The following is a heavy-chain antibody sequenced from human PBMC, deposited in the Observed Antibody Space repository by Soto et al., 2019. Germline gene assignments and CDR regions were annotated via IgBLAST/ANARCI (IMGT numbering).Heavy chain of an antibody. V-gene: IGHV4-59*01. D-gene: IGHD3-3*01. Sequence: GKGLEWIGYIYYSGSTNYNPSLKSRVTISVDTSKNQFSLKLSSVTAADTAVYYCARSGRDFWSGYPTYFDYWGQGTLVTVSS. CDR2: IYYSGST. J-gene: IGHJ4*02. CDR3: ARSGRDFWSGYPTYFDY.